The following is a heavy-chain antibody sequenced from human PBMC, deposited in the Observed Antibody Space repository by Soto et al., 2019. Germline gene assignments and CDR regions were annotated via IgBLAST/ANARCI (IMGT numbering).Heavy chain of an antibody. D-gene: IGHD1-1*01. CDR2: IYYTGTT. J-gene: IGHJ4*02. V-gene: IGHV4-31*02. Sequence: WTWIRQLPGKGLEWIGYIYYTGTTRYNASLRSRVSMSVDTSKTHFSLRLTSVSAADTAVYYCARGVIYNWNDSHFVLWGQGTLVTVSS. CDR3: ARGVIYNWNDSHFVL.